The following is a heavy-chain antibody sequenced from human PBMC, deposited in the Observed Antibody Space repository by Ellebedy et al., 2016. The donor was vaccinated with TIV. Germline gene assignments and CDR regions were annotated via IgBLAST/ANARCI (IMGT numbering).Heavy chain of an antibody. D-gene: IGHD2-15*01. CDR3: ARDVGGGYFDY. Sequence: PGGSLRLSCAASGFTFISYYVAWVRQAPGKGLEWVANINFDGSEISYVDSVKGRFTISRDNAKNSVFLQMSSLRAEDMAMYYCARDVGGGYFDYWGQGTRVTVSS. J-gene: IGHJ4*02. CDR1: GFTFISYY. CDR2: INFDGSEI. V-gene: IGHV3-7*03.